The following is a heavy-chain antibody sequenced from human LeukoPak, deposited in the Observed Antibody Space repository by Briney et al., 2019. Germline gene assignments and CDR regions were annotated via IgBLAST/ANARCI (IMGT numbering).Heavy chain of an antibody. CDR3: ARGRKVRGKENYYMDV. CDR2: MNPNSGNT. CDR1: GYTFTSYD. V-gene: IGHV1-8*01. Sequence: GASVKVSCKASGYTFTSYDINWVRQATGQGLEWMGWMNPNSGNTGYAQKFQGRVTMTRNTSISTAYMELSSLRSEDTAVYYWARGRKVRGKENYYMDVWGKGTTVTVSS. D-gene: IGHD3-10*01. J-gene: IGHJ6*03.